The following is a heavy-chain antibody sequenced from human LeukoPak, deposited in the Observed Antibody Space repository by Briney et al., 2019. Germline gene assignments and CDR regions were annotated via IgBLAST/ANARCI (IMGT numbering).Heavy chain of an antibody. D-gene: IGHD3-3*01. J-gene: IGHJ4*02. CDR1: GGSFSGYY. CDR2: INHSGST. V-gene: IGHV4-34*01. CDR3: ARHPPTIFGVVTLYYFDY. Sequence: SETLSLTCAVYGGSFSGYYWSWIRQPPGKGLEWIGEINHSGSTNYNPSLKSRVTISVDTSKNQFSLKLSSVTAADTAVYYCARHPPTIFGVVTLYYFDYWGQGTLVTVSS.